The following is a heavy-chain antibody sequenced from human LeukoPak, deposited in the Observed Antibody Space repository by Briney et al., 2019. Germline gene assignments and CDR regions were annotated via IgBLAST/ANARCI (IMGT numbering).Heavy chain of an antibody. Sequence: GGSLRLSCAASGFTFSSYWMSWVRQAPGKGLEWVANIKQDGSEKYYVDSVKGRFTISRDNAKNSLYLQMNSLRAEDTAVYYCASPRPPTYYYGSGSYSKPDDAFDIWGQGTMVTVSS. J-gene: IGHJ3*02. CDR2: IKQDGSEK. CDR1: GFTFSSYW. D-gene: IGHD3-10*01. CDR3: ASPRPPTYYYGSGSYSKPDDAFDI. V-gene: IGHV3-7*01.